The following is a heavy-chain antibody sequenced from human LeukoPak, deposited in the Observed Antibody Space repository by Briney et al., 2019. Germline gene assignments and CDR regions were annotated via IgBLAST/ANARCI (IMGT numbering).Heavy chain of an antibody. D-gene: IGHD2/OR15-2a*01. CDR2: ISSSSSYI. V-gene: IGHV3-21*01. CDR3: ARDLIDGILYYYYYMDV. Sequence: PGGSLRLSCAASGFTFSSYSMNWVRQAPGKGLEWVSSISSSSSYIKYADSVKGRFTISRDNAKNSLYLQMNSLRAEDTAVYYCARDLIDGILYYYYYMDVWGKGTTVTVSS. CDR1: GFTFSSYS. J-gene: IGHJ6*03.